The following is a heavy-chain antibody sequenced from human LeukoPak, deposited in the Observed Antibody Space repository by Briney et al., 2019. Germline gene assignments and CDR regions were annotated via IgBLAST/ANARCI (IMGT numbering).Heavy chain of an antibody. Sequence: TGGSLKLSCAASGFTFSSYAMSWVRQAPGKGLEWVSAISGSGGSTYYADSVKGRFTISRDNSKNTLYLQMNSLRAEDTAVYYCAKVKSSGWYWEYYFDYWGQGTLVTVSS. D-gene: IGHD6-19*01. J-gene: IGHJ4*02. V-gene: IGHV3-23*01. CDR3: AKVKSSGWYWEYYFDY. CDR2: ISGSGGST. CDR1: GFTFSSYA.